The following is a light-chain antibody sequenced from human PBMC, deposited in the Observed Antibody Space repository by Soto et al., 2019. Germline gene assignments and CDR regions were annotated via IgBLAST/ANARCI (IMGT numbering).Light chain of an antibody. CDR3: QHYNSYSEA. Sequence: DIQMTQSPSTLSGSVGDRVTITCRASQTISSWLAWYQQKPGKAPKLLIYKASTLKSGVPSRFSGSGSGTEFTLTISSLQPDDFATYYCQHYNSYSEAVGQGPKVKLK. J-gene: IGKJ1*01. V-gene: IGKV1-5*03. CDR1: QTISSW. CDR2: KAS.